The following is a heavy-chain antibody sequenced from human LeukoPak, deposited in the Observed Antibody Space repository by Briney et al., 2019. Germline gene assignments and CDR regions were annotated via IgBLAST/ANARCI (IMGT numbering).Heavy chain of an antibody. CDR1: GGTFSSYT. Sequence: ASVKVSCKASGGTFSSYTISWVRQAPGQGLEWMGWISAYNGNTNYAQKLQGRVTMTTDTSTSTAYMELRSLRSDDTAVYYCARETRGYSYGYAWFDPWGQGTLVTVSS. J-gene: IGHJ5*02. CDR2: ISAYNGNT. D-gene: IGHD5-18*01. CDR3: ARETRGYSYGYAWFDP. V-gene: IGHV1-18*01.